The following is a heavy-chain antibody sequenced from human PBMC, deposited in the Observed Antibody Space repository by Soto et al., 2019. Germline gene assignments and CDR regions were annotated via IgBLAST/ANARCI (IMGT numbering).Heavy chain of an antibody. CDR2: IYYSGST. CDR3: AAGGGLPRYY. CDR1: GGSISSYY. D-gene: IGHD5-12*01. J-gene: IGHJ4*02. Sequence: PSETLSLTCTVSGGSISSYYWSWIRQPPGKGLEWIGYIYYSGSTNYNPSLKSRVTISVDTSKNQFSLKLSPVTAADTAVYYCAAGGGLPRYYWGQGTLVTVSS. V-gene: IGHV4-59*01.